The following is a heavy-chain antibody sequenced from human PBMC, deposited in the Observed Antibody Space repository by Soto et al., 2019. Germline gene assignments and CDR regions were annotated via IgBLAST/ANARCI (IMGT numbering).Heavy chain of an antibody. CDR3: AIGLLLNGSGSYYNLRYFDY. J-gene: IGHJ4*02. V-gene: IGHV4-34*01. Sequence: SETLSLTCAVYGGSLSGYYCSWIRQPPGKGLEWIGEINHSGSTNYNPSLKSRVTISVDTSKNQFSLKLSSVTAADTAVYYCAIGLLLNGSGSYYNLRYFDYRGQRTQVTVSS. D-gene: IGHD3-10*01. CDR2: INHSGST. CDR1: GGSLSGYY.